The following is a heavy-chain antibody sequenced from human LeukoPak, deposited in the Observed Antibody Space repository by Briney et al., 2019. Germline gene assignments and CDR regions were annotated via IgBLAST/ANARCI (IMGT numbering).Heavy chain of an antibody. Sequence: PGGSLRLSCAASGFTFSNYAMSWVRQAPGKGLEWVSGISGDGGSTYYADSVKGRFTISRGSSENALYLQVNSLRAEDTAVYYCAKTSKYSTTWYDYWGQGTLVTVSS. CDR2: ISGDGGST. D-gene: IGHD6-13*01. J-gene: IGHJ4*02. V-gene: IGHV3-23*01. CDR3: AKTSKYSTTWYDY. CDR1: GFTFSNYA.